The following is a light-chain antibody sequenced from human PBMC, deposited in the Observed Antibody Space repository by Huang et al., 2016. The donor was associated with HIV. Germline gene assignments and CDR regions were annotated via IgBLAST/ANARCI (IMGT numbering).Light chain of an antibody. CDR2: EVS. J-gene: IGKJ4*01. Sequence: DIVMTQTPLSLSVTPGQAASISCKSSQSLLHTDGKTYLYWFLQKPGQSPQLLISEVSRRFSGVPHRFSGSGSGIAFTLIISRVEAEDVGVYFCMQGTHPPLTFGGGTKVEIK. CDR1: QSLLHTDGKTY. V-gene: IGKV2-29*02. CDR3: MQGTHPPLT.